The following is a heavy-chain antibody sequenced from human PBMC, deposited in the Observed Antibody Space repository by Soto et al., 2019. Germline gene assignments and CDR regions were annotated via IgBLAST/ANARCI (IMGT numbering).Heavy chain of an antibody. V-gene: IGHV4-4*07. J-gene: IGHJ5*02. CDR1: GGSITDYS. Sequence: PSETLSLTCTVSGGSITDYSWVWIRQPAGKGLEWIGRIFSSGSTNYNPSLKGRITMSLDTSKNQFSLKLNSATATDTAVYFFARDQGVVVTADNWFDPWGQGILVTVSS. CDR3: ARDQGVVVTADNWFDP. D-gene: IGHD2-21*02. CDR2: IFSSGST.